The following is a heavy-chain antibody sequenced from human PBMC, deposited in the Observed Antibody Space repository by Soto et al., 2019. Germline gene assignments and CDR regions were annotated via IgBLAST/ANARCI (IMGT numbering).Heavy chain of an antibody. CDR3: AREGQPAAGTTPHN. V-gene: IGHV3-30*04. Sequence: PGGSLRLSCAASGFNFSSYAMHWVRQAPGKGLEWVAVISYDGGKKYYADSVKGRFTISRGNSKNTLYVEMNSLSAEDTAVYYCAREGQPAAGTTPHNWGQGTLVTVSS. J-gene: IGHJ4*02. CDR1: GFNFSSYA. CDR2: ISYDGGKK. D-gene: IGHD6-13*01.